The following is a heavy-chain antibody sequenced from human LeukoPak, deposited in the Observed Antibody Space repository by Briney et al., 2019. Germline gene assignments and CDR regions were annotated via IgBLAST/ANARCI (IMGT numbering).Heavy chain of an antibody. CDR3: ARDLGYGDPGVVDWFDP. CDR2: IYTSGST. J-gene: IGHJ5*02. D-gene: IGHD4-17*01. Sequence: SETLSLTCTVSGGSISSYYWSWIRQPAGKGLEWIGRIYTSGSTNYNPSLKSRVTMSVDTSKNQFSLKLSSVTAADTAVYYCARDLGYGDPGVVDWFDPWGQGTLVTVSS. V-gene: IGHV4-4*07. CDR1: GGSISSYY.